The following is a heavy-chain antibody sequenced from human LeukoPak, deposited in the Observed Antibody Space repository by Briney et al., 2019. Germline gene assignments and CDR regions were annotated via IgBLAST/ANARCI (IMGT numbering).Heavy chain of an antibody. J-gene: IGHJ2*01. CDR3: ARHRGFRLAAAGRRYWYFDL. CDR2: INPNSGGT. D-gene: IGHD6-13*01. V-gene: IGHV1-2*02. CDR1: GYTFTNYY. Sequence: ASVKVSCKASGYTFTNYYMHWVRQAPGQGLEWMGWINPNSGGTNYAQKFQGRVTMTRDTSISTAYMELSRLRSDDTAVYYCARHRGFRLAAAGRRYWYFDLWGRGTLVTVSS.